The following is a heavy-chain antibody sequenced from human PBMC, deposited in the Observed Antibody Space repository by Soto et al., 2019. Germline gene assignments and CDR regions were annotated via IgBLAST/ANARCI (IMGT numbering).Heavy chain of an antibody. CDR3: ARGDETYYYDSSGYSPLLHFDP. Sequence: SETLSLTCTVSGGSISSGDYYWSWIRQPPGKGLEWIGYIYYSGSTYYNPSLKSRVTISVDTSKNQFSLKLSSVTAADTAVYYCARGDETYYYDSSGYSPLLHFDPWGQGTLVTVSS. CDR2: IYYSGST. D-gene: IGHD3-22*01. J-gene: IGHJ5*02. V-gene: IGHV4-30-4*01. CDR1: GGSISSGDYY.